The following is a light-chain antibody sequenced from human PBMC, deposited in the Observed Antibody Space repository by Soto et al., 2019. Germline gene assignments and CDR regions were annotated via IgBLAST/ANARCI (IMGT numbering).Light chain of an antibody. CDR3: QQYGTSPRT. CDR1: QSVRSNY. Sequence: EIVLPPSPGTLSLSPGARATLSCRASQSVRSNYLAWYQQRPGQAPRLLIYGASSRATGIPDRVSGSGSGTDFTLTISRLEPEEFAVYYGQQYGTSPRTFGQGTKVDIK. V-gene: IGKV3-20*01. CDR2: GAS. J-gene: IGKJ1*01.